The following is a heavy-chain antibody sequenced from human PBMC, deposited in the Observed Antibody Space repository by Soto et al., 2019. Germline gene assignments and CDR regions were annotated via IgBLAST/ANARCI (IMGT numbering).Heavy chain of an antibody. CDR2: ISVSDAFI. J-gene: IGHJ4*02. V-gene: IGHV3-23*01. D-gene: IGHD1-20*01. CDR3: TRETVAGITGLDY. Sequence: GGSLRLSXAASGFNVGAFAVNWVRQAPGKGLEWVSGISVSDAFIYYADSVRGRFSISRDASENILYLQMNSLRVDDTAIYYCTRETVAGITGLDYWGPGTLVTVSS. CDR1: GFNVGAFA.